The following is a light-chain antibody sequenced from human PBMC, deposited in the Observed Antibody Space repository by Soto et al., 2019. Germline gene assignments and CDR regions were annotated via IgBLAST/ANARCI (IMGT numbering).Light chain of an antibody. V-gene: IGKV3-11*01. CDR2: DAS. CDR1: QSVSSY. J-gene: IGKJ1*01. Sequence: EIVLTQSPATLSLSPGERATLSCRASQSVSSYLAWYQQKPGQAPRLLIYDASNRATGIPARFSGSGSGTDFTLPISNLEPEDFAVYYCQQRSNWPWTFGQGTKVEIK. CDR3: QQRSNWPWT.